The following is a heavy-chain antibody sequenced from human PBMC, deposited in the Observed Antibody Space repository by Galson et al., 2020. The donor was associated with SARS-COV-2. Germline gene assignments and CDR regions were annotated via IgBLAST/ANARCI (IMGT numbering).Heavy chain of an antibody. CDR1: GYTFTSYV. V-gene: IGHV1-18*01. CDR3: ARVPVLDQLLQGPDYYYRDV. D-gene: IGHD2-2*01. CDR2: ISAYNGNT. Sequence: ASVKLSCTVSGYTFTSYVISWVRQAPGHGLEWRGWISAYNGNTNYAQKLQGRVNMTTHTSPSTAYMELRSLRSDDTAVYYCARVPVLDQLLQGPDYYYRDVWGKGTTVAVSS. J-gene: IGHJ6*03.